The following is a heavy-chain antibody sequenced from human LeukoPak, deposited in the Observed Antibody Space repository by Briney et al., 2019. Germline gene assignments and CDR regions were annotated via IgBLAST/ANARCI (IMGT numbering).Heavy chain of an antibody. CDR2: INDNGNP. J-gene: IGHJ5*02. V-gene: IGHV4-61*01. CDR3: AKYMGGGSGRGS. CDR1: GYSISSGYY. D-gene: IGHD3-10*01. Sequence: SETLSLTCTVSGYSISSGYYWSWIRQPPGKGLEWIGFINDNGNPKYKSSLRSRVTISVDTSKNQFSLRLTSLTAADTAVYYCAKYMGGGSGRGSWGQGILVTVSS.